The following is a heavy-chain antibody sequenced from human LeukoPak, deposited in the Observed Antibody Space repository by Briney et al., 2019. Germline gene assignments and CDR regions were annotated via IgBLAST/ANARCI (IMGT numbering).Heavy chain of an antibody. CDR1: GFTFSTYA. CDR3: STDYIWGNYRFTFDY. J-gene: IGHJ4*02. D-gene: IGHD3-16*02. CDR2: ISASARTT. Sequence: PGGSLRLSCAASGFTFSTYAVTWARQAPGKGLEWVATISASARTTYYAVSVKGRFTISRDNSKNMLYLQMNSLRAEDTAIYYCSTDYIWGNYRFTFDYWGQGTLVTVSS. V-gene: IGHV3-23*01.